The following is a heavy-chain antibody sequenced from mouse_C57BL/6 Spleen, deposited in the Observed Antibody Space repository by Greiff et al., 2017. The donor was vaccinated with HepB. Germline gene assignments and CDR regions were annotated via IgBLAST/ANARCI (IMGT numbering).Heavy chain of an antibody. D-gene: IGHD2-3*01. CDR3: ARRKFGYSSFAY. Sequence: EVQLQQSGPELVKPGASVKIPCKASGYTFTDYNMDWVKQSHGKSLEWIGDINPNNGGTIYNQKFKGKATLTVDKSSSTAYMALRSLTSEDTAVYYCARRKFGYSSFAYWGQGTLVTVSA. V-gene: IGHV1-18*01. CDR1: GYTFTDYN. CDR2: INPNNGGT. J-gene: IGHJ3*01.